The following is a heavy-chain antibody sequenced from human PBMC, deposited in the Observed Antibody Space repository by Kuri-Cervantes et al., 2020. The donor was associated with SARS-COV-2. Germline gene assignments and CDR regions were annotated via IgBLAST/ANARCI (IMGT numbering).Heavy chain of an antibody. CDR2: IYYNGN. D-gene: IGHD2-2*01. CDR3: ARATSFTSIYYYFGS. Sequence: SETLSLTCTVSGGSISSYYWTWVRQPPGKGLEFIGYIYYNGNGYNPSLESRVTMSLDTSRNQFSLRLTSVTPADTAVYYCARATSFTSIYYYFGSWGQGNLVTVSS. J-gene: IGHJ4*02. V-gene: IGHV4-59*01. CDR1: GGSISSYY.